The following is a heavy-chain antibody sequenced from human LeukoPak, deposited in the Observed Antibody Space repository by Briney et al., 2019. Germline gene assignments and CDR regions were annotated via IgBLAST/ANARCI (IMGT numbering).Heavy chain of an antibody. D-gene: IGHD2-2*02. V-gene: IGHV1-69*04. CDR3: ARGSGNIVVVPAAITYYGMDV. CDR1: GGTFSSYA. J-gene: IGHJ6*02. Sequence: SVKVSCKASGGTFSSYAISWVRQAPGQGLEWMGRIIPILGIANYAQKFQGRVTITADKSTSTAYMELSSLRSEDTAVYYCARGSGNIVVVPAAITYYGMDVWGQGTTVTVSS. CDR2: IIPILGIA.